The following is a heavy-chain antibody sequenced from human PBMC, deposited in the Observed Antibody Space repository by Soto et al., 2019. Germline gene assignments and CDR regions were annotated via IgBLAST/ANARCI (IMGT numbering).Heavy chain of an antibody. CDR2: IYYSGST. V-gene: IGHV4-31*03. CDR3: ARIGGMVRGVSIRYYYYGMDV. CDR1: GGSISSGGYY. J-gene: IGHJ6*02. D-gene: IGHD3-10*01. Sequence: SETLSLTCTVSGGSISSGGYYWSWLRQHPGKGLEWIGYIYYSGSTYYNPSLKSRVTISVDTSKNQFSLKLSSVTAADTAVYYCARIGGMVRGVSIRYYYYGMDVWGQGTTVTVSS.